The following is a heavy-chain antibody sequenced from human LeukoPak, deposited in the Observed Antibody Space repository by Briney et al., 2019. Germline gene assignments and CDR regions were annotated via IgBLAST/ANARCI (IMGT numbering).Heavy chain of an antibody. D-gene: IGHD7-27*01. J-gene: IGHJ6*03. CDR1: GFTFGGYY. Sequence: GGSLRLSCAASGFTFGGYYMHWVRRAPGKGLEWVSTINGDGEYTVYANSVKGRFTISRDNSKNTLNLQMSSLRAEDTALYYCAKRGDEGYMDVWGRGTTVIVSS. V-gene: IGHV3-23*01. CDR3: AKRGDEGYMDV. CDR2: INGDGEYT.